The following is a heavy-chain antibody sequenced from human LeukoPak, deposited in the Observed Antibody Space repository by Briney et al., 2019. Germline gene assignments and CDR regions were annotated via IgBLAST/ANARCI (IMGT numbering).Heavy chain of an antibody. CDR2: ISGSGGST. D-gene: IGHD5-12*01. V-gene: IGHV3-23*01. Sequence: PGGSLRLSCAASGFTFSSYAMSWVRQAPGKGLEWVSDISGSGGSTYYADSVKGRFTISRDNSKNTLYLQMNSLRGEDTALYYCARAIVATILDYWGQGTLVTVSS. CDR1: GFTFSSYA. J-gene: IGHJ4*02. CDR3: ARAIVATILDY.